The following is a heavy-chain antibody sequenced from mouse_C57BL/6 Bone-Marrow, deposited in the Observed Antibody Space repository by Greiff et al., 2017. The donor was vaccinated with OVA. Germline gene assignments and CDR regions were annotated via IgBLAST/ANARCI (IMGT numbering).Heavy chain of an antibody. D-gene: IGHD2-3*01. CDR1: GYTFTDHY. CDR2: IYPGSGNT. J-gene: IGHJ2*01. Sequence: VKLMESGAEVVRPGASVKLSCKASGYTFTDHYINWVKQRPGQGLEWIARIYPGSGNTNYNEKLKGKATLTAEQSSNTAYLPLSSLTSEDSAVYFCARDDGYFFANWGQGTTLTVSS. V-gene: IGHV1-76*01. CDR3: ARDDGYFFAN.